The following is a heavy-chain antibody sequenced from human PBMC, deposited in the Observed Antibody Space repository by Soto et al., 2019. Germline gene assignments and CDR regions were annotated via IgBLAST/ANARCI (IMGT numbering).Heavy chain of an antibody. CDR2: ISTYNGDT. V-gene: IGHV1-18*01. CDR3: ARQGSWPYYYYGLDV. CDR1: GYTFTTSG. J-gene: IGHJ6*02. Sequence: QVQLVQSGPEVKKPGASVKVSCEASGYTFTTSGISWVRQAPGQGLEWMGWISTYNGDTNSALKFQGRVTMTADTSTGTAYMELMSLKSDDTAVYYCARQGSWPYYYYGLDVWGQGTTVTVSS. D-gene: IGHD1-26*01.